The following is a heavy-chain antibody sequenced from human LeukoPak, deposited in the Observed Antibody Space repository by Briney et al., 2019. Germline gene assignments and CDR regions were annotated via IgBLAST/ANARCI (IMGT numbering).Heavy chain of an antibody. V-gene: IGHV4-4*07. Sequence: PSETLSLTCTVSGGSISSYYWSWIRQPAGTALEWIGRIHTSGTITYNPSLKSRVTMSVDTSKNQFSLKLSSVTAADTAVYYCARDSGTTGEVKFDPWGQGTLVTVSS. CDR2: IHTSGTI. J-gene: IGHJ5*02. CDR1: GGSISSYY. CDR3: ARDSGTTGEVKFDP. D-gene: IGHD3-10*01.